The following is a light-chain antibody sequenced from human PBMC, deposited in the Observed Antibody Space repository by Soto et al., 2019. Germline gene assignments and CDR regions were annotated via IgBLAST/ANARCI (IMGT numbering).Light chain of an antibody. V-gene: IGKV3-15*01. CDR1: QSVSSN. CDR2: GAS. Sequence: EIVMTQSPATLSASPGERATLSCRARQSVSSNLAWYQQKPGQAPRLLIYGASTRATGIPARFSGSGSGTEFTLSISSLQSEDFADYYCQQYNNWPPGWTFGQGTKVDIK. CDR3: QQYNNWPPGWT. J-gene: IGKJ1*01.